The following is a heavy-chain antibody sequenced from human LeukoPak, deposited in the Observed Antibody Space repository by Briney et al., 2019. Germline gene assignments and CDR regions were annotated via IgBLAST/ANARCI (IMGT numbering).Heavy chain of an antibody. CDR2: ISSSGSTI. J-gene: IGHJ4*02. Sequence: GGSLRLSCAASGFIFSDYYMSWIRQAPGKGLEWVSYISSSGSTIVYTDSVKGRFTISRDNAKNSLYLQMNSLRAEDTAVYYCARSQDADYDFWSGYYTPSFYYWGQGTLVTVSS. CDR1: GFIFSDYY. D-gene: IGHD3-3*01. CDR3: ARSQDADYDFWSGYYTPSFYY. V-gene: IGHV3-11*04.